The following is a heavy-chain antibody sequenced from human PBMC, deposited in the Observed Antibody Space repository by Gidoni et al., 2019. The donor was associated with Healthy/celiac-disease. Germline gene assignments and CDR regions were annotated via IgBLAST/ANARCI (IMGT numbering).Heavy chain of an antibody. Sequence: QVQLQQWGAGLLKPSANLSLTCAVYGGSFSGYYWSWIRQPPGKGLEWIGEINHSGSTNYNPSLKSRVTISVDTSKNQFALKLSSVTAADTAVYYCARGAVRGAFDYWGQGTLVTVSS. V-gene: IGHV4-34*01. CDR3: ARGAVRGAFDY. J-gene: IGHJ4*02. CDR1: GGSFSGYY. CDR2: INHSGST. D-gene: IGHD3-10*01.